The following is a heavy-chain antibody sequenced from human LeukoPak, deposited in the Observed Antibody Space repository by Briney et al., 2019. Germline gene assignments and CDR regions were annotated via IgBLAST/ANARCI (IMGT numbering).Heavy chain of an antibody. CDR2: ISGSGGVT. CDR3: AKEWDGSGTRLGWFDP. D-gene: IGHD3-10*01. Sequence: GGSLRLSCVASGFTFGSYAMSWVHQAPGKGLEWVSLISGSGGVTYYADSVKGRFTISRDNSKNTLYLQMNSLRAEDTATYYCAKEWDGSGTRLGWFDPWGQGTLVTVSS. V-gene: IGHV3-23*01. CDR1: GFTFGSYA. J-gene: IGHJ5*02.